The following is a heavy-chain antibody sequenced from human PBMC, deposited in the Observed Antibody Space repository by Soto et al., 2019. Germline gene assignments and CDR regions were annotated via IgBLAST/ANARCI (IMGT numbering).Heavy chain of an antibody. V-gene: IGHV1-18*01. J-gene: IGHJ6*02. CDR3: ARAEGYDSSGRYGMDV. CDR2: ISAYNGNT. CDR1: GYTFTSYG. Sequence: QVQLVQSGAEVKKPGASVKVSCKASGYTFTSYGISWVRQAPGQGLEWMGWISAYNGNTNYAQKLQGRVTMTTDTSTSTAYRELRSLRSDDTAVYYCARAEGYDSSGRYGMDVWGQGTTVTVSS. D-gene: IGHD3-22*01.